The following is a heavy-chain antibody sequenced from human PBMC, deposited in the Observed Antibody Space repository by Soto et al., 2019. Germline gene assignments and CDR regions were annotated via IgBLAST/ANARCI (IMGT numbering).Heavy chain of an antibody. V-gene: IGHV3-53*01. CDR1: GFTVSSNY. CDR2: IYSGGST. CDR3: ARIHGGPLYYYYYGMDV. J-gene: IGHJ6*02. D-gene: IGHD2-15*01. Sequence: GSLRLSCAASGFTVSSNYMSWVRQAPGKGLEWVSVIYSGGSTYYADSVKGRFTISRDNSKNTLYLQMNSLRAEDMAVYYCARIHGGPLYYYYYGMDVWGQGTTVTVSS.